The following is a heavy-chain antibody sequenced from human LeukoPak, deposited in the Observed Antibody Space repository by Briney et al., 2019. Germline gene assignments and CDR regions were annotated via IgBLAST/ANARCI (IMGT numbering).Heavy chain of an antibody. CDR3: ARMRIVVVPAAKFRHFYYGMDV. D-gene: IGHD2-2*01. CDR2: ICINGST. V-gene: IGHV4-61*02. J-gene: IGHJ6*02. Sequence: PSQTLSLTCTVSDDSLTSGSHYWSWIRQPAGRGLEWIGRICINGSTNNNPPLTSRSTISADTSKSQFSLKLTSVTAADAAVYYCARMRIVVVPAAKFRHFYYGMDVWGQGTTVTVSS. CDR1: DDSLTSGSHY.